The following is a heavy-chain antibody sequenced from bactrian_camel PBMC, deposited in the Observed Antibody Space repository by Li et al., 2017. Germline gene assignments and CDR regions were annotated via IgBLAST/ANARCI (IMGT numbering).Heavy chain of an antibody. CDR1: GFTYSRHC. D-gene: IGHD5*01. J-gene: IGHJ4*01. CDR2: IDSGSGST. Sequence: HVQLVESGGGSVQAGGSLRLSCTASGFTYSRHCTGWLRQAPGKEREGVARIDSGSGSTYYADSVKGRFTISQDNAQNTYLQMDRLKPEDTAMYYCAAEALRVVAPLGPASYHYWGQGTQVTVS. CDR3: AAEALRVVAPLGPASYHY. V-gene: IGHV3S1*01.